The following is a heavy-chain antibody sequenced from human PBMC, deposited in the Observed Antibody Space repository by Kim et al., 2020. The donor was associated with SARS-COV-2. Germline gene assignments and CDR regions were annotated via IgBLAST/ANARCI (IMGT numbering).Heavy chain of an antibody. J-gene: IGHJ5*02. V-gene: IGHV4-39*01. CDR2: IFYSGST. D-gene: IGHD2-15*01. CDR3: ARLSSVANYGVNWFDP. CDR1: GGSISDGTYY. Sequence: SETLSLTCTVSGGSISDGTYYWGWIRQPPGKGLEWIGSIFYSGSTSYNPSLKSRVTISVDTSKNQFSLKLTSMTAADTAVYYCARLSSVANYGVNWFDPWGQGTLVTVSS.